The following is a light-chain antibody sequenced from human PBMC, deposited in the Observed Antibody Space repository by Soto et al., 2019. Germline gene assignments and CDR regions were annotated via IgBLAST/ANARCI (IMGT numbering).Light chain of an antibody. J-gene: IGKJ3*01. CDR3: HQSGISPLT. V-gene: IGKV3-20*01. Sequence: EIVLTQFPGTLSLSPGERATLSCRASQSLHSNFLVWYQQKPGQAPRLLISSASRRATGIPDRFSGSGPGTDFTPTISTLDPEDFAVYYCHQSGISPLTFGPGTRVDVK. CDR2: SAS. CDR1: QSLHSNF.